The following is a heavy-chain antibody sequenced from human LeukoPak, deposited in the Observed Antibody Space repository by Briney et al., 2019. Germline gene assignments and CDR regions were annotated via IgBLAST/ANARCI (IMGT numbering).Heavy chain of an antibody. J-gene: IGHJ6*02. V-gene: IGHV4-31*03. D-gene: IGHD1-7*01. CDR3: ARSNFKNWNYVPILSYYYYYGMDV. Sequence: PSQTLSLTCTVSGGSLSSGGYYWSWIRQHPGKGLEWIGYIYYSGSTYYNPSLKSRVTISVDTSKNQFSLKLSSVTAADTAVYYCARSNFKNWNYVPILSYYYYYGMDVWGQGTTVTVSS. CDR2: IYYSGST. CDR1: GGSLSSGGYY.